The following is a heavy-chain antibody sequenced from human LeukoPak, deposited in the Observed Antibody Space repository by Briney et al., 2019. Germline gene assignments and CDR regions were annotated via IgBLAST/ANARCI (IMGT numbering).Heavy chain of an antibody. J-gene: IGHJ6*03. D-gene: IGHD5-12*01. V-gene: IGHV3-23*01. CDR3: ASREVATIDYYYMDV. CDR1: GFTFSSYA. Sequence: PGGSLRLSCAASGFTFSSYAMSWVRQAPGKGLEWVSAISGSGGSTYYADSVKGRFTISRDNSKNTLYLQMNSLRAEDTAVYYCASREVATIDYYYMDVWGEGTTVTVSS. CDR2: ISGSGGST.